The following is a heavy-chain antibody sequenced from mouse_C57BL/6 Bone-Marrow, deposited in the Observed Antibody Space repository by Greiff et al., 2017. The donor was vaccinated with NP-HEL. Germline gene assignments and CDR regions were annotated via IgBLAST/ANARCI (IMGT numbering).Heavy chain of an antibody. V-gene: IGHV1-4*01. D-gene: IGHD1-1*01. CDR1: GYTFTSYT. CDR3: APGAHYYGSSPWFAY. J-gene: IGHJ3*01. CDR2: INPSSGYT. Sequence: QVQLQQSGAELARPGASVKMSCKASGYTFTSYTMHWVKQRPGQGLEWIGYINPSSGYTKYNQKFKDKATLTADKSSSTAYMQLSSLTSEDSAVYYCAPGAHYYGSSPWFAYWGQGTLVTVSA.